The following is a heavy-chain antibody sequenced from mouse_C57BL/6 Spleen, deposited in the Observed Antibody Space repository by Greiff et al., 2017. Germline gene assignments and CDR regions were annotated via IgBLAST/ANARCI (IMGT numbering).Heavy chain of an antibody. CDR3: ARDHDYDGGFDY. J-gene: IGHJ2*01. D-gene: IGHD2-4*01. Sequence: EVQLVESGPGLVKPSQSLSLTCSVTGYSITSGYYWNWIRQFPGNKLEWMGYISYDGSNNYNPSLKNRISITRDPSKNQFFLKLNSVTTEDTATYYCARDHDYDGGFDYWGQGTTLTVSS. CDR1: GYSITSGYY. V-gene: IGHV3-6*01. CDR2: ISYDGSN.